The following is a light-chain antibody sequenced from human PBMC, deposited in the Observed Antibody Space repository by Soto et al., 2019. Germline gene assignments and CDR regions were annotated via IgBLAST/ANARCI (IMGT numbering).Light chain of an antibody. CDR1: QSVNN. CDR2: DAS. Sequence: EVVLTQSPGTLSLSPGERATLSCRASQSVNNLAWYQQKPGQAPRLLIYDASNRATGIPDRFSGSGSGTDFTLTISRLEPEDFAVYYCQQYGSSPLTFGGGTKVEIK. V-gene: IGKV3-20*01. J-gene: IGKJ4*01. CDR3: QQYGSSPLT.